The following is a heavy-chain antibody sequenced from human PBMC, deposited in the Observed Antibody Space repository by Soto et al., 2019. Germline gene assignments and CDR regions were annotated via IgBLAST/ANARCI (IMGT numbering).Heavy chain of an antibody. Sequence: GGSLMLSCAASGFIFSSYGRHWVRAAPGEGLEYVSTISSNGGGTYYANSVKARFTISSDNSKNTLYLQMGSLRAEDMAVYYCARGGTIAAAGIHYCGQATFVTASS. V-gene: IGHV3-64*01. CDR1: GFIFSSYG. CDR2: ISSNGGGT. D-gene: IGHD6-13*01. J-gene: IGHJ4*02. CDR3: ARGGTIAAAGIHY.